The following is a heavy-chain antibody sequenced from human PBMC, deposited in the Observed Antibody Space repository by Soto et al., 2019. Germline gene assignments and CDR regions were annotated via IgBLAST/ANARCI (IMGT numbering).Heavy chain of an antibody. Sequence: QVQLQESGPGLVKPSETLSLTCTVSGGSISSYYWSWIRQPPGKGLEWIGYIYYSGSTNYNPSLKXXVTLSVDTSKNQSSLKLSSVTAADTAVYYCARGYGDYVLDSWGQGTLVTVSS. J-gene: IGHJ4*02. CDR3: ARGYGDYVLDS. CDR1: GGSISSYY. D-gene: IGHD4-17*01. CDR2: IYYSGST. V-gene: IGHV4-59*08.